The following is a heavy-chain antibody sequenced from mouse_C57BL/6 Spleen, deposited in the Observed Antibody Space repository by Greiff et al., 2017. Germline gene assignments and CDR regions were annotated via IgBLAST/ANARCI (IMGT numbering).Heavy chain of an antibody. J-gene: IGHJ1*03. D-gene: IGHD1-1*01. CDR2: IRNKANGYTT. CDR3: ARYTTVVATDWYFDV. V-gene: IGHV7-3*01. Sequence: EVHGVESGGGLVQPGGSLSLSCAASGFTFTDYYMSWVRQPPGKALEWLGFIRNKANGYTTEYSASVKGRFTISRDNSQSILYLQMNALRAEDSATYYCARYTTVVATDWYFDVWGTGTTVTVSS. CDR1: GFTFTDYY.